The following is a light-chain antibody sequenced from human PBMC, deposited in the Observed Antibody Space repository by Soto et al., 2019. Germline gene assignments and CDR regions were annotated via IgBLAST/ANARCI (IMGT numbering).Light chain of an antibody. CDR1: PSVSNS. J-gene: IGKJ1*01. Sequence: EIVLTQSPATLSLSPGERATLSCRASPSVSNSLAWYQHKPGQAPRLLIYDASNRATGVPTRFSGSGSGTEFTLTINSLQPDDFATYYCQQYKSYWTFGQGTKVDIK. CDR2: DAS. CDR3: QQYKSYWT. V-gene: IGKV3-11*01.